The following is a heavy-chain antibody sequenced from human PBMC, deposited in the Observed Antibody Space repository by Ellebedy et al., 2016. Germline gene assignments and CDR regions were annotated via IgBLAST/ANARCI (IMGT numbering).Heavy chain of an antibody. V-gene: IGHV3-23*01. CDR3: ARDADTVTTFIIDY. Sequence: GESLKISCAASGFTFSSYAMRWVRQAPGKELEWVSAISVSSTAYADSVKGRFPISRDDSKNTLYLQMNSLRAEDTAVYYCARDADTVTTFIIDYWGQGTLVTVSS. CDR1: GFTFSSYA. CDR2: ISVSST. D-gene: IGHD4-17*01. J-gene: IGHJ4*02.